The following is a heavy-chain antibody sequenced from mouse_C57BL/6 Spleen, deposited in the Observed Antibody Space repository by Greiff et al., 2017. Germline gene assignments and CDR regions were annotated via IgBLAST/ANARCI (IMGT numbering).Heavy chain of an antibody. CDR3: ARSPYYYGSPVDY. CDR1: GYTFTSYW. Sequence: VQLQQPGTELVKPGASVKLSCKASGYTFTSYWLHWVKQRPGQGLEWIGNINPSNGGTNYNEKFKSKATLTVDKSSSTAYMQLSSLTSEDSAVYYCARSPYYYGSPVDYWGQGTSVTVSS. V-gene: IGHV1-53*01. CDR2: INPSNGGT. D-gene: IGHD1-1*01. J-gene: IGHJ4*01.